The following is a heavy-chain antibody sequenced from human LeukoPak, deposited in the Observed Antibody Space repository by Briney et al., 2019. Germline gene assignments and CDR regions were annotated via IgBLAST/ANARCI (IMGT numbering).Heavy chain of an antibody. J-gene: IGHJ3*02. CDR2: IYHSGST. CDR3: ARALSEYDAFDI. Sequence: PSETLSLTCTVSGYSISSGYYWGWIRPPPGKGLEWIGSIYHSGSTYYNPSLKSRVTISVDTSKNQFSLKLSSVTAADTAVYYCARALSEYDAFDIWGQGTMVTVSS. D-gene: IGHD1-26*01. CDR1: GYSISSGYY. V-gene: IGHV4-38-2*02.